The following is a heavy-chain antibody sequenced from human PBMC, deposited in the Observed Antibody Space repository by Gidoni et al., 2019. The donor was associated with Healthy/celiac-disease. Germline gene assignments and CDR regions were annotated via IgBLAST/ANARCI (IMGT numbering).Heavy chain of an antibody. CDR1: GYTFTSYG. J-gene: IGHJ6*02. V-gene: IGHV1-18*01. Sequence: QVQLVQSGAEVKKPGASVKVSCKASGYTFTSYGISWVRQAPGQGLEWMGWISAYNGNTNYAQKLQGRVTMTTDTSTSTAYMELRSLRSDDTAVYYCARVGDGYSTLRYNEQVWDVWGQGTTVTVSS. D-gene: IGHD6-13*01. CDR3: ARVGDGYSTLRYNEQVWDV. CDR2: ISAYNGNT.